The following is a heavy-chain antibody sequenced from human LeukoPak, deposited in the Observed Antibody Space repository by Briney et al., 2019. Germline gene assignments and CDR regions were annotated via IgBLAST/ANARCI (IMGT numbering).Heavy chain of an antibody. D-gene: IGHD5-12*01. J-gene: IGHJ4*02. V-gene: IGHV3-30*18. CDR1: GFTFSSYG. CDR2: ISYDGINK. CDR3: AKERLEYSGYDN. Sequence: GRSLRLSCAASGFTFSSYGMHWVRQAPGKGLEWVALISYDGINKYYADSVKGRFTISRDNSKNTLYLQMNSLRAEATAVYYCAKERLEYSGYDNWGQGTLVTVSS.